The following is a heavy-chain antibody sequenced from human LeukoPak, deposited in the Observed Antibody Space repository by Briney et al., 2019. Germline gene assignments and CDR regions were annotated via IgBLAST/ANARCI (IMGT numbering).Heavy chain of an antibody. CDR1: GFTSSNAW. CDR2: IKSKTDGGTT. Sequence: GGSLRLSCAASGFTSSNAWMSWVRQAPGKGLEWVGRIKSKTDGGTTDYAAPVKGRFTISRDDSKNTLYLQMNSLKTEDTAVYYCTTDTVCTSCYSPKYYYYYGMDVWGQGTTVTVSS. D-gene: IGHD2-2*02. V-gene: IGHV3-15*01. J-gene: IGHJ6*02. CDR3: TTDTVCTSCYSPKYYYYYGMDV.